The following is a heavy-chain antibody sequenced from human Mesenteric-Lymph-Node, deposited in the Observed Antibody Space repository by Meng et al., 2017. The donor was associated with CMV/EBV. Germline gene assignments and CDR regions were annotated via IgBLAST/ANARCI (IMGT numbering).Heavy chain of an antibody. CDR1: GFTFSSYS. Sequence: GGSLRLSCAASGFTFSSYSMNWVRQAPGKGLEWVSSISSSSSYIYYADSVKGRFTISGDNAKNSLYLQMNSLRAEDTAVYYCAREGCSGAGCNDDYWGQGTLVTVSS. CDR3: AREGCSGAGCNDDY. D-gene: IGHD2-2*01. J-gene: IGHJ4*02. V-gene: IGHV3-21*01. CDR2: ISSSSSYI.